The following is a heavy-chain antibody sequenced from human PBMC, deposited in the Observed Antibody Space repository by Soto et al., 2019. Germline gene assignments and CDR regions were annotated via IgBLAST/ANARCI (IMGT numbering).Heavy chain of an antibody. CDR1: GGSISSYD. CDR2: IYYSGST. D-gene: IGHD3-3*01. CDR3: ARGFFVRRITIFGVAPNWFDP. V-gene: IGHV4-59*01. J-gene: IGHJ5*02. Sequence: LALTCTVSGGSISSYDWSWIRQPPGKGLEWIGYIYYSGSTNYNPSLKSRVTISVDTSKNQFSLKLSSVTAADTAVYYCARGFFVRRITIFGVAPNWFDPWGQGT.